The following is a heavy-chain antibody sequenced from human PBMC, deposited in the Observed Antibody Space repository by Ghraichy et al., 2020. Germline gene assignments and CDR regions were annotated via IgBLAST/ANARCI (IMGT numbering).Heavy chain of an antibody. CDR2: IYYSGST. V-gene: IGHV4-61*01. J-gene: IGHJ4*02. CDR3: ARDDQYLGFDY. Sequence: SETLSLTCTVSGGSVSSGSYYWSWIRQPPGKGLEWIGYIYYSGSTNYNPSLKSRVTISVDTSKNQFSLKLSSVTAADTAVYYCARDDQYLGFDYWGQGTLVTVSS. CDR1: GGSVSSGSYY. D-gene: IGHD3-16*01.